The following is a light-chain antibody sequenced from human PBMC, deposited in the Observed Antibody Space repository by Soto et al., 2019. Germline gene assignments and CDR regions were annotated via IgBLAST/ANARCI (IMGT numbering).Light chain of an antibody. J-gene: IGLJ1*01. Sequence: QSALTQPASVSGSPGQSITISCTGTSSDVGGYNYVSWNQQHPGKAPKLMIYDVSNRPSGVSNRFSGSKSGNTASLTISGLQAEDEDDYYCSAYTSSSTLLYVFGTGTKVTVL. V-gene: IGLV2-14*01. CDR2: DVS. CDR3: SAYTSSSTLLYV. CDR1: SSDVGGYNY.